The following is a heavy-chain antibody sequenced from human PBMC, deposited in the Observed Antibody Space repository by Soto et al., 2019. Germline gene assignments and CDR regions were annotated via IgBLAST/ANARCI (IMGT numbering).Heavy chain of an antibody. CDR2: ISYDGSNK. CDR1: GFTFSSYA. CDR3: ARGGNVDTAMVTGY. D-gene: IGHD5-18*01. V-gene: IGHV3-30-3*01. J-gene: IGHJ4*02. Sequence: QVQLVESGGGVVQPGRSLRLSCAASGFTFSSYAMHWVRQAPGKGLEWVAVISYDGSNKYNVDAVKGRFTISRDNSKNTLYLQMNSLRAEDTAVYYCARGGNVDTAMVTGYWGQGTLVTVSS.